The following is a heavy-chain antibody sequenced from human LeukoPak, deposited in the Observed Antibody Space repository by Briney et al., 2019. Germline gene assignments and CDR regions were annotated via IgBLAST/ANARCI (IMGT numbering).Heavy chain of an antibody. CDR2: IYSAGST. CDR1: RFTFSSYS. D-gene: IGHD1-26*01. J-gene: IGHJ4*02. CDR3: ARASGSYYAWYFDY. Sequence: HPGGSPRLSCAASRFTFSSYSMSWVRQAPGKGLEWVSIIYSAGSTYYADSAKGRFTISRDNSNNTVYLQMNRLRDEDTAVYYCARASGSYYAWYFDYWGQGTLVTVSS. V-gene: IGHV3-53*01.